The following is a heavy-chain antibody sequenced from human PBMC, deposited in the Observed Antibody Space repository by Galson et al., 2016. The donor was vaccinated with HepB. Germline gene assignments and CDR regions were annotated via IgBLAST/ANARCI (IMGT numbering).Heavy chain of an antibody. CDR3: AKDVAVAGHGEYFDY. CDR2: IRGSGGST. Sequence: SLRLSCAASGFIFSTYAMNWVRQAPGKGLEWVSSIRGSGGSTYYADSVKGRFTISRENSKNTLYLQMNSLRAEDTAVYYCAKDVAVAGHGEYFDYWGQGTLVTVSS. V-gene: IGHV3-23*01. D-gene: IGHD6-19*01. J-gene: IGHJ4*02. CDR1: GFIFSTYA.